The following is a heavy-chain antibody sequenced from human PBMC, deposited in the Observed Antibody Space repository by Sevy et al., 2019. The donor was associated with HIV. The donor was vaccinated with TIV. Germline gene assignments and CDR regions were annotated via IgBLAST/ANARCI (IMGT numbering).Heavy chain of an antibody. CDR3: ANSRGRYEGSSWLYYYYVMDV. CDR2: ISNDGSDQ. D-gene: IGHD6-13*01. CDR1: GFSFSRYG. Sequence: GGSLRLSCAAAGFSFSRYGMHWARQAPGKGLEWVAVISNDGSDQEYAESMKGRFTVSRDNSRDTVYLQMNSLRLEDTAVYYCANSRGRYEGSSWLYYYYVMDVWGQGTTVTVSS. J-gene: IGHJ6*02. V-gene: IGHV3-30*18.